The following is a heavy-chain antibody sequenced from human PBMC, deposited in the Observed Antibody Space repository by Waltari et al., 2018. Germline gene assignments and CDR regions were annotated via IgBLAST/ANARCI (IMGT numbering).Heavy chain of an antibody. V-gene: IGHV4-39*01. D-gene: IGHD6-19*01. Sequence: QLQLQESGPGLVKPSETLSLTCTISGGSISSSSYYWGWIRQPPGKGLEWIGSISYSGSTYYNPSLKSRVTISVDTSKNQFSWKLSSVTAADTAVYYCVKVAGPFDYWGQGTLVTVSS. CDR2: ISYSGST. J-gene: IGHJ4*02. CDR3: VKVAGPFDY. CDR1: GGSISSSSYY.